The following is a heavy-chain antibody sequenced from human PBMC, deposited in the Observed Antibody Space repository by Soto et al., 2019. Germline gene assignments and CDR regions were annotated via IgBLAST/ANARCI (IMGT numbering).Heavy chain of an antibody. Sequence: ASVKVSCKASGYTFTCYDSNWVRQATGQGLEWMGWMNPNSGNTGYAQKFQGRVTMTRNTSISTAYMELSSLRSEDTAVYYCARGAWAVVPAAIPLAYWGQGTLVTVSS. D-gene: IGHD2-2*01. V-gene: IGHV1-8*01. CDR2: MNPNSGNT. CDR3: ARGAWAVVPAAIPLAY. J-gene: IGHJ4*02. CDR1: GYTFTCYD.